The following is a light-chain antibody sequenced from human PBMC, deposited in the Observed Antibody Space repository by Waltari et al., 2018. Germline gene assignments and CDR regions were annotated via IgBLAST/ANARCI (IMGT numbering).Light chain of an antibody. Sequence: QSVLTQPPSVSGAPGQRVTISCSGSSSNIGAGNDVHWYLQLPGKAPKLLSYGNTNRPAGVPDRFAGSKSGTSASLAITGLQADDEADYYCQSYDNSLSGYVFGTGTKVTVL. CDR1: SSNIGAGND. CDR2: GNT. V-gene: IGLV1-40*01. J-gene: IGLJ1*01. CDR3: QSYDNSLSGYV.